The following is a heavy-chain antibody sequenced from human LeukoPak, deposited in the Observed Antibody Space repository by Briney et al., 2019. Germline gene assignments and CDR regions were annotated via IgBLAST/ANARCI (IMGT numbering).Heavy chain of an antibody. D-gene: IGHD3-22*01. CDR1: GFTFSSYG. CDR3: AKPNYYDSSGYQSHAFDI. CDR2: ISGSGGST. V-gene: IGHV3-23*01. J-gene: IGHJ3*02. Sequence: GGSLRLSCAASGFTFSSYGMSWVRQAPGKGLEWVSAISGSGGSTYYADSVKGRFTISRDNSKNTLYLQMNSLRAEDTAVYYCAKPNYYDSSGYQSHAFDIWGQGTMVTVSS.